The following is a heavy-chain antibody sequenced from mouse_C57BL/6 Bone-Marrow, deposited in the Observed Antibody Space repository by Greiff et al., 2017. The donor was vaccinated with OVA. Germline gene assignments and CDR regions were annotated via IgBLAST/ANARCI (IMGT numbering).Heavy chain of an antibody. CDR1: GYTFTSYW. CDR3: AYDSYAMDY. V-gene: IGHV1-50*01. CDR2: IDPSDSYT. J-gene: IGHJ4*01. D-gene: IGHD1-1*02. Sequence: VKLQQPGAELVKPGASVKLSCKASGYTFTSYWMQWVKQRPGQGLEWIGEIDPSDSYTNYNQKFKGKATLTVDTSSSTAYMQLSSLTSEDSAVYYCAYDSYAMDYWGQGTSVTVSS.